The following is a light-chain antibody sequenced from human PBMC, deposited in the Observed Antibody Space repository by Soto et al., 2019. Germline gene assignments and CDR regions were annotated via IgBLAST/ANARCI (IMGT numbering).Light chain of an antibody. Sequence: RVMTQSPATLSLSPGERATLSCRASQSVSTNVAWYQQKPGQAPRLLIYGASTRATDIPARFSGSGSGTDLTLTITSLQPEDYAVYSCHQYNNWPPWTFGQGTKVEVK. CDR2: GAS. CDR1: QSVSTN. J-gene: IGKJ1*01. CDR3: HQYNNWPPWT. V-gene: IGKV3-15*01.